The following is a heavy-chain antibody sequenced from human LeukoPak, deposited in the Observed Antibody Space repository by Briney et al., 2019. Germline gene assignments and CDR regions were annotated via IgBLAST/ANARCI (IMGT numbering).Heavy chain of an antibody. CDR2: IYHSGST. CDR1: GASISSGSYY. CDR3: ARADPQYGSGSYPH. Sequence: SETLSLTCTVSGASISSGSYYWSWIRQPPGKGLEWIGYIYHSGSTYYNPSLKSRVTISVDRSKNQFSLNLNSVTAADTAVYYCARADPQYGSGSYPHWGQGTLVTVSS. J-gene: IGHJ4*02. D-gene: IGHD3-10*01. V-gene: IGHV4-30-2*01.